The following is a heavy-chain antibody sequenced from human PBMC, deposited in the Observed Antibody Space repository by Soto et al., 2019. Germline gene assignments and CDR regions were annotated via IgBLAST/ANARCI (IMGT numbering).Heavy chain of an antibody. CDR3: ATKFRSYFDH. Sequence: GGSLRLCCVASGFTFSTFAMTWVRQTPGKGLEWVATVGDDGFRTNVADSVKGRFIISRDNSKDTLSLEMSSLRVEDTGIYYCATKFRSYFDHWGQGVRVTVSS. CDR2: VGDDGFRT. CDR1: GFTFSTFA. J-gene: IGHJ4*02. V-gene: IGHV3-23*01.